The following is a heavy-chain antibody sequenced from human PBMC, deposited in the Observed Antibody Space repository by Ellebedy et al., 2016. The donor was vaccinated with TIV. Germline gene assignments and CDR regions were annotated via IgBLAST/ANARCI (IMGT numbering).Heavy chain of an antibody. CDR3: ASHGNCSGGICSTYFDS. Sequence: MPSETLPLTCTVSGGSINSYFWNWMRQSPGKGLEWIGYIYYIGSSNYNPSLKSRVASSLDTSKSQVSLNLSSVSAADTAVYYCASHGNCSGGICSTYFDSWGQGTLVTVSS. D-gene: IGHD2-15*01. J-gene: IGHJ4*02. V-gene: IGHV4-59*08. CDR2: IYYIGSS. CDR1: GGSINSYF.